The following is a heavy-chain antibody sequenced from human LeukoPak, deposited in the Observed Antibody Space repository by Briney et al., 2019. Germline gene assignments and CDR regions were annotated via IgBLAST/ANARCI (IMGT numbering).Heavy chain of an antibody. V-gene: IGHV3-23*01. CDR2: ISGSGGST. CDR1: GFTFSSYG. Sequence: GGSLRLSCAASGFTFSSYGMTWVRQAPGKGLEWVSGISGSGGSTYYEDSVKGRFTISRDNSKNTMYLQMNSLRAEDTAVYYCAKNSGGTCYSHLDYWGQGTLVTVSS. J-gene: IGHJ4*02. CDR3: AKNSGGTCYSHLDY. D-gene: IGHD2-15*01.